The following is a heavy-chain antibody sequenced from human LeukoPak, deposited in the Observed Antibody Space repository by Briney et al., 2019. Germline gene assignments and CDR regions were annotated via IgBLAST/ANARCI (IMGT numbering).Heavy chain of an antibody. Sequence: SETLSLTCTVSGGSVTSYYWSWIRQPPGKGLEWIGYIYYSGSSNYNPSLRSRVTISVDTSKNQFSLKLSSVTAADTAVYYCARDRSGSLFYDYWGQGTLVTVSS. CDR3: ARDRSGSLFYDY. D-gene: IGHD1-26*01. CDR1: GGSVTSYY. J-gene: IGHJ4*02. CDR2: IYYSGSS. V-gene: IGHV4-59*02.